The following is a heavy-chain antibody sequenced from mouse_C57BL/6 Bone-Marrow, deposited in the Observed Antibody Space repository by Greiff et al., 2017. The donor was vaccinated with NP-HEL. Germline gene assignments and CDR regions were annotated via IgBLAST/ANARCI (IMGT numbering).Heavy chain of an antibody. J-gene: IGHJ2*01. CDR2: IDPSDSYT. V-gene: IGHV1-69*01. Sequence: VQLQQPGAELVMPGASVKLSCKASGYTFTSYWMHWVKQRPGQGLEWIGEIDPSDSYTNYNQKFKGKSTLTVDKSSSTAYMQLSSLTSEDSAVYYCAREFYGSRGYFDYCGQGTTLTVSS. CDR1: GYTFTSYW. CDR3: AREFYGSRGYFDY. D-gene: IGHD1-1*01.